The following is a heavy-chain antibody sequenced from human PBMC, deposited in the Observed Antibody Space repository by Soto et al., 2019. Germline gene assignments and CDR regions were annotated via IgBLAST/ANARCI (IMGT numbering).Heavy chain of an antibody. J-gene: IGHJ6*02. CDR1: GGSFSGYY. D-gene: IGHD2-2*01. CDR3: ARGKPRYCSSTSCYSHYYYYGMDV. Sequence: SETLSLTCAVYGGSFSGYYWSWIRQPQGKGLEWIGEINHSGSTNYNPSLKSRVTISVDTSKNQFSLKLSSVTAADTAVYYCARGKPRYCSSTSCYSHYYYYGMDVWGQGTTVTVSS. CDR2: INHSGST. V-gene: IGHV4-34*01.